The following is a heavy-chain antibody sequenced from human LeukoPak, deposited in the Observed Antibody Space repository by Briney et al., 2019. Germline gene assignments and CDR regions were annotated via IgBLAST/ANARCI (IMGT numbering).Heavy chain of an antibody. CDR1: GFTFSTYQ. Sequence: PGGSLRLSCAASGFTFSTYQMHWVRQVPGKGLVWVSRVKSDGITTNYADSVKGRFTISRDNAKNTLYLQMNSLRAEDTAVYYCARERTSGWDAFDFWGQGTLVTVSS. V-gene: IGHV3-74*01. CDR2: VKSDGITT. J-gene: IGHJ4*02. CDR3: ARERTSGWDAFDF. D-gene: IGHD6-19*01.